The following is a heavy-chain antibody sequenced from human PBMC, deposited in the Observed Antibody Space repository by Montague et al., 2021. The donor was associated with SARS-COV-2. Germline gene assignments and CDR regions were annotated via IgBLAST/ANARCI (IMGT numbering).Heavy chain of an antibody. CDR1: GGSISSSSYY. V-gene: IGHV4-39*01. Sequence: SETLSLTCTVSGGSISSSSYYWGWIRQPPGKGLEWMGNIFHSGSTNYNPSLKSRVTISVDTSKNQFSLKLSSVTAAEAAVYYCARAIRGYSYVEAFDIWGQGTMVTVSS. J-gene: IGHJ3*02. CDR3: ARAIRGYSYVEAFDI. CDR2: IFHSGST. D-gene: IGHD5-18*01.